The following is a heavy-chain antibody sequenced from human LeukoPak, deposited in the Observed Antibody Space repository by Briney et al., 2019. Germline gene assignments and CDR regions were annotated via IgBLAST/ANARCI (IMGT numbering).Heavy chain of an antibody. J-gene: IGHJ4*02. D-gene: IGHD6-13*01. V-gene: IGHV3-23*01. CDR3: ANRRAAAGILDY. Sequence: GGSLRLSCAASGFTFSSYSMNWVRQAPGKGLEWVSAISGSGGSTYYADSVKGRFTISRDNSKNTLYLQMNSLRAEDTAVYYCANRRAAAGILDYWGQGTLVTVSS. CDR1: GFTFSSYS. CDR2: ISGSGGST.